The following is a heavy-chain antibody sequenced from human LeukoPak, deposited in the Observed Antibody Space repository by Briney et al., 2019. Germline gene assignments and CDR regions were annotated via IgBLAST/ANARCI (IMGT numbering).Heavy chain of an antibody. CDR1: GYTLNNYV. J-gene: IGHJ3*01. Sequence: GSVKVSCMTSGYTLNNYVINWVRQATGQGVEWMGRMNPNTSTNGYPPMFQDRTSITKKTSTNTFYLTLGGLTSDDTAVYFCARGPLIAPAPPGDGFDVWGQGTMVIVSS. CDR2: MNPNTSTN. D-gene: IGHD6-6*01. CDR3: ARGPLIAPAPPGDGFDV. V-gene: IGHV1-8*03.